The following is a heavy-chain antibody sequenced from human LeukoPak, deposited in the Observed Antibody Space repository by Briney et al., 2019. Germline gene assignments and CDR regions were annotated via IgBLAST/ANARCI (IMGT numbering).Heavy chain of an antibody. Sequence: GGSLRLSCAASGFTVSSNYMSWVRQAPGKGLEWVSVIYSGGSTYYEDSVKGRFTISRDNSKNTLYLQMNSLRAEDTAVYYCAGYRLRYVDWFDPWGREPWSPSPQ. CDR2: IYSGGST. J-gene: IGHJ5*02. CDR3: AGYRLRYVDWFDP. V-gene: IGHV3-66*01. D-gene: IGHD3-9*01. CDR1: GFTVSSNY.